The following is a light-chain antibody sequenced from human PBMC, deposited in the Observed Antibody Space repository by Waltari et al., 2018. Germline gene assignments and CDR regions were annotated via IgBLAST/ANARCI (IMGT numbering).Light chain of an antibody. CDR3: GTWDSSRKWV. CDR2: ENN. CDR1: SSNIGNNY. J-gene: IGLJ3*02. Sequence: QSVLTQPPSVSAAPGQKVTISCSGSSSNIGNNYVSWYQQLPATAPNLLIYENNKLPSGIPDRFSVSKSGTAATLGITGLQTGDEADYYCGTWDSSRKWVFGGGTKLTVL. V-gene: IGLV1-51*02.